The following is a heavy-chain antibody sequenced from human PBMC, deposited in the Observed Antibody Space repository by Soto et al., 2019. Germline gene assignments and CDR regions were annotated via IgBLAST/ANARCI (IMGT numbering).Heavy chain of an antibody. D-gene: IGHD5-12*01. CDR2: ISSSGSDT. CDR3: ARSLRGYSGYSGY. Sequence: QVPLVESGGGLVQPGGCLRPSCAASGFTFSDYYMSWIRQAPGKGLEWVSYISSSGSDTNYADSVKGRFTVSRDNAKNSLYLQMNSLRAEDTAVYYCARSLRGYSGYSGYWGQGTLVTVSS. CDR1: GFTFSDYY. J-gene: IGHJ4*02. V-gene: IGHV3-11*05.